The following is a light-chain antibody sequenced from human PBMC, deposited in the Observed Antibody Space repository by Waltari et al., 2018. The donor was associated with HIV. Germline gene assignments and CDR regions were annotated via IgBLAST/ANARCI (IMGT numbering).Light chain of an antibody. Sequence: EVVMTQSPATLLESPGKTANLSCRASRSVGSSLAWYHQKPGRGPRLLIYGPSSRASDVPPTFSGSGAGTDFSLSISSLRSDDLGIYYCQQYNTWPLTFGRGTTVEIK. CDR1: RSVGSS. J-gene: IGKJ1*01. V-gene: IGKV3-15*01. CDR3: QQYNTWPLT. CDR2: GPS.